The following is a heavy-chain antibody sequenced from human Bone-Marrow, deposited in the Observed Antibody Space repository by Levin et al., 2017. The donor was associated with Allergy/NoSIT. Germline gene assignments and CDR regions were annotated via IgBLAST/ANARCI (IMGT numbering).Heavy chain of an antibody. Sequence: GESLKISCAASGFTFSSYVMSWVRQTPGKGLEWVSSISRSGGSTYYVDSVKGRFTISRDNSKNTLYLQMNSLRADDTAVYYCARGDQLVQFDYWGQGTLVTVSS. D-gene: IGHD6-13*01. CDR3: ARGDQLVQFDY. CDR2: ISRSGGST. CDR1: GFTFSSYV. J-gene: IGHJ4*02. V-gene: IGHV3-23*01.